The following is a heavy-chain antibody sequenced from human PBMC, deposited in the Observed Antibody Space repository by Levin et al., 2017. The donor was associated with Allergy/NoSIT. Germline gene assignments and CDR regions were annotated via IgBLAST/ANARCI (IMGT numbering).Heavy chain of an antibody. Sequence: SETLSLTCTVSGGSISSSSYYWGWIRQPPGKGLEWIGSIYYSGSTYYNPSLKSRVTISVDTSKNQFSLKLSSVTAADTAVYYCARARIPPSWYYYDSSGYPGAFDIWGQGTMVTVSS. J-gene: IGHJ3*02. CDR2: IYYSGST. V-gene: IGHV4-39*07. D-gene: IGHD3-22*01. CDR1: GGSISSSSYY. CDR3: ARARIPPSWYYYDSSGYPGAFDI.